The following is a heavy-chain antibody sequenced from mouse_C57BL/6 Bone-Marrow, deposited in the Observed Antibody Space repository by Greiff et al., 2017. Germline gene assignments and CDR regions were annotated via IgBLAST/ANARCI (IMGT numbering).Heavy chain of an antibody. CDR3: ARRGGGSRRGYYAMDY. CDR2: IDPNSGGT. V-gene: IGHV1-72*01. J-gene: IGHJ4*01. CDR1: GYTFTSYW. D-gene: IGHD1-1*01. Sequence: VQLQQPGAELVKPGASVKLSCKASGYTFTSYWMHWVKQRPGRGLEWIGRIDPNSGGTKYNEKFKSKATLTVDKPSSTAYMQLSSLTSDGSAVYYCARRGGGSRRGYYAMDYWGQGTSVTVSS.